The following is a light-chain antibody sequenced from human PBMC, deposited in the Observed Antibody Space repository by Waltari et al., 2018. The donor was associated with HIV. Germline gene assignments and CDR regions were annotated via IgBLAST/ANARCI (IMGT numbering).Light chain of an antibody. Sequence: DIQMTQSPFSLSASVGDRVTITCRASRDISNWLAWYQQKLGKAPKLLIYKASTLESGVPSRFSGSGSGTEFTLTINSLQPDDFASYSCQQYKGYPWTFGQGTKVEIK. J-gene: IGKJ1*01. CDR3: QQYKGYPWT. CDR2: KAS. V-gene: IGKV1-5*03. CDR1: RDISNW.